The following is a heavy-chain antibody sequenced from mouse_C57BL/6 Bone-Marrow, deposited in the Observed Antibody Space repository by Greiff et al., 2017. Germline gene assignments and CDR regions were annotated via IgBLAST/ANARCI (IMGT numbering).Heavy chain of an antibody. D-gene: IGHD1-1*01. Sequence: QVQLQQPGAELVMPGASVKLSCKASGYTFTSYWMHWVKQRPGQGLEWIGEIDPSDSYTNYNQKFKGKSTLTVDKSSSTAYMQISILTSEDSAVYYCARRGYGSSYDWYFDVWGTGTTVTVSS. CDR1: GYTFTSYW. CDR2: IDPSDSYT. CDR3: ARRGYGSSYDWYFDV. J-gene: IGHJ1*03. V-gene: IGHV1-69*01.